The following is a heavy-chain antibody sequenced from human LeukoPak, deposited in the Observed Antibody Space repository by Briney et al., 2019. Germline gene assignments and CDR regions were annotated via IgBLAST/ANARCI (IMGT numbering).Heavy chain of an antibody. D-gene: IGHD3-10*01. CDR1: GGSISSGGYY. V-gene: IGHV4-31*03. J-gene: IGHJ4*02. CDR3: PRYSPSLLWFGESNQQPSAETLDY. CDR2: IYYSGST. Sequence: SQTLSLTCTVSGGSISSGGYYWSWIRQHPGKGLEWIGYIYYSGSTYYNPSLKSRVTISVDTSKNQFSLKLSPVTAADTAVYYCPRYSPSLLWFGESNQQPSAETLDYWGQGTLVTVSS.